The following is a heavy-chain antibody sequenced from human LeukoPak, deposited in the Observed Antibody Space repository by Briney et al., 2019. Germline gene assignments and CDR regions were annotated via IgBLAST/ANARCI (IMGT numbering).Heavy chain of an antibody. V-gene: IGHV4-4*02. CDR3: ARRESVPAAHFDY. D-gene: IGHD2-2*01. Sequence: SGTLSLTCAVSGGSISSSNWWSWVRQPPGKGLEWIGEIYHSGSTNYNPSLKSRVTISVDKSKNQFSLKLSSVTAADTAVYYCARRESVPAAHFDYWGQGTLVTVPS. CDR1: GGSISSSNW. J-gene: IGHJ4*02. CDR2: IYHSGST.